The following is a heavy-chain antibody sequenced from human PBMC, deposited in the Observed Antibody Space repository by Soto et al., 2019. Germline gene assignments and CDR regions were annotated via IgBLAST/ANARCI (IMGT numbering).Heavy chain of an antibody. J-gene: IGHJ6*02. Sequence: PSETLSLTCTVSGGSISIYYWSWIRHPPGKGLEWIGYIYYSGSTNYNPSLKSRVTISVDTSKNQFSLKLSSVTAADTAVYYCARNIVATITVYYGMDVWGQGTTVTVSS. CDR3: ARNIVATITVYYGMDV. V-gene: IGHV4-59*01. D-gene: IGHD5-12*01. CDR1: GGSISIYY. CDR2: IYYSGST.